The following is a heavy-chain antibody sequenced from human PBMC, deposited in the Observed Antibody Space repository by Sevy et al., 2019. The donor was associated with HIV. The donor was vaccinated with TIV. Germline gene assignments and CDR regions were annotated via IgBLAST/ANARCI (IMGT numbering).Heavy chain of an antibody. J-gene: IGHJ4*02. V-gene: IGHV1-18*01. Sequence: ASVKVSCKASGYIFGIYDISWVRQAPGQGLEWMGWITPYSGDTNYAQKLQGRVTMTTDKSTRTSYMELSSLTSDDAGVYYCARGRAPDNGRYYFDSWAQGTLVTVSS. D-gene: IGHD1-26*01. CDR2: ITPYSGDT. CDR1: GYIFGIYD. CDR3: ARGRAPDNGRYYFDS.